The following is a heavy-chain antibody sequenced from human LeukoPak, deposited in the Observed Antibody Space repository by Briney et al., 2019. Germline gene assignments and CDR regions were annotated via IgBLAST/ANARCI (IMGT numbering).Heavy chain of an antibody. CDR2: ISRSSRHV. J-gene: IGHJ1*01. Sequence: KPGGSLRLSCAASGFTFSDYSMNWVRQAPGKGLEWVSSISRSSRHVYYAGSVKGRFTISRDDGKNSLYLQMNSLRAEDMAVYYRVRDLMGMGATTAYLHHWGQGTLVTVSS. V-gene: IGHV3-21*06. D-gene: IGHD1-26*01. CDR3: VRDLMGMGATTAYLHH. CDR1: GFTFSDYS.